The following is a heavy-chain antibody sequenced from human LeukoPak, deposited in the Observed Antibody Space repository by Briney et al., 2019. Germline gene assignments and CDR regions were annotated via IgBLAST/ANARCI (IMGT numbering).Heavy chain of an antibody. Sequence: SETLSLTCTVSGGSISSSSYYWGWIRQPPGKGLEWIGSIYYSGSTYYNPSLKSRVTISVDTSKNQFSLKLSSVTAADTAVYYCARRSSGDSSGYYRYYFDYWGQGTLVTVSS. CDR3: ARRSSGDSSGYYRYYFDY. CDR2: IYYSGST. CDR1: GGSISSSSYY. D-gene: IGHD3-22*01. V-gene: IGHV4-39*07. J-gene: IGHJ4*02.